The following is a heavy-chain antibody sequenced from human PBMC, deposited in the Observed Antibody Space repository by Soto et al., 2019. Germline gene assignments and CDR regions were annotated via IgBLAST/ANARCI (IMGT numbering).Heavy chain of an antibody. Sequence: PSETLSLTCTVSVGAINSYYWTLIRQPAGKGLEWIGRIYSSGSAKYNPSLPSRVTMSLDTSKNQFSLRLTSVTAADTAVYYCARGQRFSDWFEPWGQGTLVTVSS. J-gene: IGHJ5*02. CDR1: VGAINSYY. D-gene: IGHD3-3*01. CDR2: IYSSGSA. V-gene: IGHV4-4*07. CDR3: ARGQRFSDWFEP.